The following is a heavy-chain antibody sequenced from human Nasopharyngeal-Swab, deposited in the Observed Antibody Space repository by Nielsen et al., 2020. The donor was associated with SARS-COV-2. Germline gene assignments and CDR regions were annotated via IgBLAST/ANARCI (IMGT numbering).Heavy chain of an antibody. D-gene: IGHD1-26*01. J-gene: IGHJ4*02. V-gene: IGHV3-23*01. CDR1: GFTFSSYA. Sequence: GESLKISCTASGFTFSSYAMSWVRQAPGKGLEWVSEISGSGGSTYYAESVKGRFTISRDNSKNTLYLQMSSLRAEDTAIYYCARVGSLGVNIDYWGQGTLVSVSS. CDR3: ARVGSLGVNIDY. CDR2: ISGSGGST.